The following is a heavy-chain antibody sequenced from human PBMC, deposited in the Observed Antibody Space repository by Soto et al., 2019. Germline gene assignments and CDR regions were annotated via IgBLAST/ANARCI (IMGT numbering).Heavy chain of an antibody. V-gene: IGHV4-4*02. J-gene: IGHJ4*02. D-gene: IGHD1-26*01. CDR3: ARMVGATLVDF. Sequence: QVQLQESGPGLVRPSGTLSLTCAVSGASISSTTSNWWSWVRQPPGKGLEWIGEIYHSGSTNYNPSLKSLVTMSVDKPKNQFSLKLSSVTAADTAVYYCARMVGATLVDFWGQGTLVTVSS. CDR2: IYHSGST. CDR1: GASISSTTSNW.